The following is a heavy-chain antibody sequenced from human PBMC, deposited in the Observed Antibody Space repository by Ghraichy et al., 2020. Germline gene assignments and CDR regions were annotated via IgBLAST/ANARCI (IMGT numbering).Heavy chain of an antibody. D-gene: IGHD2-15*01. CDR2: INSDGSDS. Sequence: GGSLRLSCAASGFTFSNYWMHWVRQAPGKGLVWVSRINSDGSDSMYADSAKGRFTISRDNSKNMLYLQRSSLRAEDTATYYCASLGGLLLTWGQGTLVTVSS. CDR3: ASLGGLLLT. CDR1: GFTFSNYW. J-gene: IGHJ5*02. V-gene: IGHV3-74*03.